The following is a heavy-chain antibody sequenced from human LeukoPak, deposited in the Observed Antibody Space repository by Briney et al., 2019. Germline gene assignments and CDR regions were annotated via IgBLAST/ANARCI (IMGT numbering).Heavy chain of an antibody. CDR1: GFTFSSYA. V-gene: IGHV3-23*01. Sequence: GGSLRLSCAASGFTFSSYAMSWVRQAPGKGLEWVSAISGSGGSTFYADSVKGRFTISRDNSKNTLYLQMNSLRAEDTAVYYCAKTRPLDSSSWSHGDYWGQGTLVTVSS. J-gene: IGHJ4*02. CDR2: ISGSGGST. CDR3: AKTRPLDSSSWSHGDY. D-gene: IGHD6-13*01.